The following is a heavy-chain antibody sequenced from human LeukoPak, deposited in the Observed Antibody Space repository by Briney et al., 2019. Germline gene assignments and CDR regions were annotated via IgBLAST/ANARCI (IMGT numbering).Heavy chain of an antibody. V-gene: IGHV4-4*02. J-gene: IGHJ4*02. CDR2: IYHTGST. Sequence: SETLSLTCAVSGDSISSSNWWSWVRQPPGQGLEWIGEIYHTGSTNYNPSLKSRVTISIDKSKNQFSLKLSSVTAADTALYFCARAPWDSYYNSYFDYWGQGTLVTVSS. D-gene: IGHD3-10*01. CDR1: GDSISSSNW. CDR3: ARAPWDSYYNSYFDY.